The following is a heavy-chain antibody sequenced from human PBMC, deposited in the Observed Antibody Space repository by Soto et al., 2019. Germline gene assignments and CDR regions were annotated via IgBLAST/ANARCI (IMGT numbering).Heavy chain of an antibody. V-gene: IGHV4-4*02. D-gene: IGHD6-13*01. J-gene: IGHJ4*02. CDR3: AKCITALGPIDY. CDR2: IYHSGST. Sequence: QVQLQESGPGLVKPSGTLSLTCAVSGGSISSSNWWSWVRQPPGKGLEWIVEIYHSGSTNYNPSLKSRVTIPVDKSKNQFSLKLSSVTAADTAVYYCAKCITALGPIDYWGQGTLVTFSS. CDR1: GGSISSSNW.